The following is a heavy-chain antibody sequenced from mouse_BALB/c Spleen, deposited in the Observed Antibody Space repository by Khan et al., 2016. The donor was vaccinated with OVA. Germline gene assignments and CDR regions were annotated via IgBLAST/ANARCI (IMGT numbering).Heavy chain of an antibody. Sequence: EVELVESGGGLVQPGGSRKLSCAASGFTFSDYGMAWVRQAPGKGPKWVAFISDLAYTFYYADTVTGRFTLSRENAKNTLYLEMSSLRSGDTARYYCARGGGTAPFAYWGQGTLVTVSA. V-gene: IGHV5-15*02. CDR2: ISDLAYTF. D-gene: IGHD1-2*01. CDR3: ARGGGTAPFAY. J-gene: IGHJ3*01. CDR1: GFTFSDYG.